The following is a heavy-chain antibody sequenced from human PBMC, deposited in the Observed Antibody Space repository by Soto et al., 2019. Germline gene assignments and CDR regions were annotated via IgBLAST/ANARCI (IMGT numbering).Heavy chain of an antibody. D-gene: IGHD3-3*01. CDR2: IYHSGST. V-gene: IGHV4-30-2*01. CDR3: ARSTIFGVVEGRGYGMDV. J-gene: IGHJ6*02. CDR1: GGSISSGGYS. Sequence: SETLSLTCAVSGGSISSGGYSWSWIRQPPGKGLEWIGYIYHSGSTYYNPSLKSRVTISVDRSKNQFSLKLSSVTAADTAVYYCARSTIFGVVEGRGYGMDVWGQGTTVTVSS.